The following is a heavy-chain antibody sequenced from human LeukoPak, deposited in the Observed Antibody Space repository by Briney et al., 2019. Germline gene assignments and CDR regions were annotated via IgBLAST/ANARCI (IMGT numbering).Heavy chain of an antibody. J-gene: IGHJ3*02. CDR1: GGSISSSNW. CDR3: ARPGDRLGAFDI. V-gene: IGHV4-4*02. Sequence: PSETLSLTCAVSGGSISSSNWWSGVRQPPGKRLEWIWEIYQSGSTNYNPSIKSRVTISVDKSKNHFSMKLRSVTAADTAVYYFARPGDRLGAFDIWGQGKMGTAS. CDR2: IYQSGST. D-gene: IGHD2-21*02.